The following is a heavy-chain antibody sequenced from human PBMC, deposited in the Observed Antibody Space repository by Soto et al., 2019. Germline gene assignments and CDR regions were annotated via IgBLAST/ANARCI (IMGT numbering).Heavy chain of an antibody. Sequence: GGSLRLSCAASGFTVSSNYMTWVRQAPGKGLEWVSVIYSGGRTLYADSVKGRFTISRDNSKNTLYLQMNSLRAEDTAVYYCARITGDYLFSGLDYWGQGTLVTVSS. V-gene: IGHV3-66*01. CDR1: GFTVSSNY. CDR2: IYSGGRT. D-gene: IGHD3-16*01. J-gene: IGHJ4*02. CDR3: ARITGDYLFSGLDY.